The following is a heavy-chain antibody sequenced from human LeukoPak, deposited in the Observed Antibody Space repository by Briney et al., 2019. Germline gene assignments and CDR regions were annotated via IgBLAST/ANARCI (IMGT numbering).Heavy chain of an antibody. J-gene: IGHJ6*03. Sequence: SETLSLTCTVSGGSISSYYWSWIRQPPGKGLEWIGYIYYSGSTNYNPSLKSRVTISVDTSKNQFSLELSSVTAAHTAVYYCARGRQDVTMIVVVMTAVSYYLDVWGKGTTVTVS. CDR1: GGSISSYY. D-gene: IGHD3-22*01. CDR2: IYYSGST. CDR3: ARGRQDVTMIVVVMTAVSYYLDV. V-gene: IGHV4-59*12.